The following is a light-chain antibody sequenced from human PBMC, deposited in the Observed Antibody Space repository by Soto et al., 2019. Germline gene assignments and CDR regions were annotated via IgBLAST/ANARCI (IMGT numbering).Light chain of an antibody. Sequence: IQLTQSPSSLSASVGDRVTITCRASQDIAIYLAWYQQKPGEAPKLLIYAASSLQSGVPSRFSGSGSGTEFRLTISTMQPDDFATYYCQQYDSFSVTFGQGTRLEIK. J-gene: IGKJ5*01. CDR3: QQYDSFSVT. CDR1: QDIAIY. CDR2: AAS. V-gene: IGKV1-9*01.